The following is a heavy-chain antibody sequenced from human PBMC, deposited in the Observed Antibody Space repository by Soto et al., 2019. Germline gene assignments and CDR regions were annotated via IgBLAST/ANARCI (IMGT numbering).Heavy chain of an antibody. V-gene: IGHV3-23*01. J-gene: IGHJ6*02. D-gene: IGHD2-2*01. CDR3: AKYQLGYYYYGMDV. CDR2: ISGSGGST. Sequence: GGSLRLSCAASGFTFSSYAMSWVRQAPGKGLEWVSAISGSGGSTYYADSVKGRFTISRDNSKNTLYLQMNSLRAEDTAVYYCAKYQLGYYYYGMDVWGQGTTVTVSS. CDR1: GFTFSSYA.